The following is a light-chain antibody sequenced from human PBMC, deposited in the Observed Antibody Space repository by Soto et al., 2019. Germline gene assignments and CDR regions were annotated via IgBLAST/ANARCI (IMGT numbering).Light chain of an antibody. Sequence: DIQMTQSPSSLSASVGDRVTITCRASQSISSYLNWYQQKPGKAPKLLIYAASSLQSGVPSRFIGSGSGTDFTLPISSLQPEDFATYYCQQSYSTPRVTFGPGTKVDIK. V-gene: IGKV1-39*01. J-gene: IGKJ3*01. CDR3: QQSYSTPRVT. CDR1: QSISSY. CDR2: AAS.